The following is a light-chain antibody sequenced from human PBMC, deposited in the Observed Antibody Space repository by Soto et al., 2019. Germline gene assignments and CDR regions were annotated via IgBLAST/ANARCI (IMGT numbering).Light chain of an antibody. J-gene: IGLJ6*01. CDR3: ASYAGTRLFV. CDR2: EVT. V-gene: IGLV2-8*01. CDR1: SSDVGFYNF. Sequence: QSALTQPPSASGSPGRSLTISCTGTSSDVGFYNFVSWYQQRPGKAPKLVIYEVTKRPSGVPDRFSGSKSGSTASLTVSGLQADDEADYYCASYAGTRLFVFGSGTKLTVL.